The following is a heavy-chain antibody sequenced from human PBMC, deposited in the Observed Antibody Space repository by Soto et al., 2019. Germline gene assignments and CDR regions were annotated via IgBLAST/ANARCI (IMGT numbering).Heavy chain of an antibody. Sequence: EVQLLESGGGLVQPGGSLRLSCAASGFTFRNYAMNWVRQAPGKGLEWVSAISGSGGSTYYADSVKGRFTISRDNSKNTLYLQMNSLRAEDTAVYYCAKDRDSYGYTNWFDPWGQGTLVTVSS. CDR1: GFTFRNYA. D-gene: IGHD5-18*01. V-gene: IGHV3-23*01. CDR3: AKDRDSYGYTNWFDP. CDR2: ISGSGGST. J-gene: IGHJ5*02.